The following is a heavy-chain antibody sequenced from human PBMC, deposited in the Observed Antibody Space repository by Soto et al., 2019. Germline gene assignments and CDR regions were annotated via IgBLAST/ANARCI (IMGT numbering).Heavy chain of an antibody. CDR1: GGSISSGGYY. J-gene: IGHJ6*02. Sequence: PSETLSLTCTVSGGSISSGGYYWSWIRQHPGKGLEWIGYIYYSGSTYYNPSLKSRVTISVDTSKNQFSLKLSSVTAADTAVYYCARGLFEWLDNYYYYYGMDIWGQGTTVTVSS. CDR2: IYYSGST. CDR3: ARGLFEWLDNYYYYYGMDI. D-gene: IGHD3-3*01. V-gene: IGHV4-31*03.